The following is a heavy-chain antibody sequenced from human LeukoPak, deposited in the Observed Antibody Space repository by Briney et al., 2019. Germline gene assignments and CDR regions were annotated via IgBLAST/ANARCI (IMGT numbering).Heavy chain of an antibody. V-gene: IGHV1-46*01. CDR1: GYTFTGYY. D-gene: IGHD2-2*01. Sequence: ASVKVSCKASGYTFTGYYMHWVRQAPGQGLEWMGIINPSGGSTSYAQKFQGRVTMTRDTSTSTVYMELSSLRSEDTAVYYCARDGAESYCSSTSCYWGWFDPWGQGTLVTVSS. CDR2: INPSGGST. CDR3: ARDGAESYCSSTSCYWGWFDP. J-gene: IGHJ5*02.